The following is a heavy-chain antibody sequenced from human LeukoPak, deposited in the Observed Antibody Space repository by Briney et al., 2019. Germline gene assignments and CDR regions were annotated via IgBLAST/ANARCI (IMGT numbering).Heavy chain of an antibody. CDR2: ISSSSSFI. CDR1: GFTFISYS. CDR3: AKGSHGYSSSSADY. V-gene: IGHV3-21*04. J-gene: IGHJ4*02. Sequence: PGGSLRLSCAASGFTFISYSMNWVRQAPGKGLEWVSSISSSSSFIYYVDSVKGRFTISRDNSKNTLYLQMNSLRVDDTAVYSCAKGSHGYSSSSADYWGQGTLVTVSS. D-gene: IGHD6-6*01.